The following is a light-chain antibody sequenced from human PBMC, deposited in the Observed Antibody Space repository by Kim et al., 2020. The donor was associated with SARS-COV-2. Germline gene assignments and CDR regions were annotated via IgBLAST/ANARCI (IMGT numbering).Light chain of an antibody. V-gene: IGLV2-14*03. Sequence: LTQPASVSGSPGQSITISCTGTSSDVGAYDYVSWYQQHPGEAPKLMIYDVSNRPSGVSNRFSGSKSGNTASLTISGLQAEDEADYYCSSYTDINTRIFGGGTQLTVL. CDR1: SSDVGAYDY. CDR3: SSYTDINTRI. CDR2: DVS. J-gene: IGLJ2*01.